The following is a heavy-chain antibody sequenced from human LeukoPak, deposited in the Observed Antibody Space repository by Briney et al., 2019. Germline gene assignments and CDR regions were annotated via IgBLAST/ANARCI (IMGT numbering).Heavy chain of an antibody. CDR2: VYTNGNT. CDR1: GGSISSYY. Sequence: SETLSLTCTVSGGSISSYYWSWIWQPAGKGLEWIGRVYTNGNTNYNPSFKSRVTMSVDTSKNQFSLKLSSVTAADTAVYYCARGGSSGSFDYWGQGTLVTVSS. CDR3: ARGGSSGSFDY. J-gene: IGHJ4*02. D-gene: IGHD3-22*01. V-gene: IGHV4-4*07.